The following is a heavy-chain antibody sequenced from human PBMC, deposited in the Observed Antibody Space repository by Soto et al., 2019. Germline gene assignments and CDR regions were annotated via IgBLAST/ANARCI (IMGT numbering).Heavy chain of an antibody. CDR3: EIRASYYDSSGYFDY. CDR2: INSDGSST. Sequence: EVQLVESGGGLVQPGGSLRLSCAASGFTFSSYWMHWVRQAPGKGLVWVSRINSDGSSTSYADSVKGRFTISRDNAKNTLYLQMNSLRAEYTAVYYCEIRASYYDSSGYFDYWGQGTLVTVSS. D-gene: IGHD3-22*01. V-gene: IGHV3-74*01. CDR1: GFTFSSYW. J-gene: IGHJ4*02.